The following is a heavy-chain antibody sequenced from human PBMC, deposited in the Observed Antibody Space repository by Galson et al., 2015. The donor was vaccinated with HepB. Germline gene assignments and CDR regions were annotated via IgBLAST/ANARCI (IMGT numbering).Heavy chain of an antibody. CDR2: ISSNTLYT. J-gene: IGHJ4*02. CDR1: GFTFSDYY. D-gene: IGHD4-17*01. CDR3: ARVADADYGDHTHFDA. V-gene: IGHV3-11*06. Sequence: SLRLSCAVSGFTFSDYYMSWIHQAPGKGLEWISYISSNTLYTNYADSVKGRFTISRDNAKNSLYLQINGLRAEDTAVYYCARVADADYGDHTHFDAWGQGTLVPVSS.